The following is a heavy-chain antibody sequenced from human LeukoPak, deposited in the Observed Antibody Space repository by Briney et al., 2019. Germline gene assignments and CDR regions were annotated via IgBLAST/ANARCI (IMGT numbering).Heavy chain of an antibody. CDR1: GFTFSMYW. CDR3: TRAPSEIGGYYPEYFRH. V-gene: IGHV3-74*01. D-gene: IGHD3-22*01. J-gene: IGHJ1*01. Sequence: QPGGSLRVSCAASGFTFSMYWMHWVRQPPGKGLVWVSRIKSDGTTDYADPVKGRFTISRDNAKNTVSLQMNSLRPEDTGVYYCTRAPSEIGGYYPEYFRHWGQGTPVTVSS. CDR2: IKSDGTT.